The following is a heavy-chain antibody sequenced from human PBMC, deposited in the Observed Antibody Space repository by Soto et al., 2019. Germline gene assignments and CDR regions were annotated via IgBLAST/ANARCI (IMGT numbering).Heavy chain of an antibody. V-gene: IGHV3-23*01. J-gene: IGHJ6*02. CDR3: AKRGFDSGGWDYYALDV. Sequence: GGSLRLSCAASGFTFHTYAMTWVRQAPEKGLEWVSAITGGGGRTYYADSVKGRFTISRDNSKNALYLQMNSLRVEDTAVYYCAKRGFDSGGWDYYALDVWGQGTAVTVSS. D-gene: IGHD5-12*01. CDR2: ITGGGGRT. CDR1: GFTFHTYA.